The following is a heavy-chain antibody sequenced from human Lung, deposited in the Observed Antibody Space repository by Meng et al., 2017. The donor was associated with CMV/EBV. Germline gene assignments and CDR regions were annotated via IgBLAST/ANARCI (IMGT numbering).Heavy chain of an antibody. Sequence: GESLKISCAASGFTFSNAWMTWVRQAPGKGLEWIARIKRKIDGETTQYAAPVKDRFRILRDDSKNTLSLQMDSLTTGDTAVYYCTTDLMLTALFEHWVQGAXVTVSS. V-gene: IGHV3-15*01. CDR2: IKRKIDGETT. J-gene: IGHJ4*02. D-gene: IGHD4/OR15-4a*01. CDR1: GFTFSNAW. CDR3: TTDLMLTALFEH.